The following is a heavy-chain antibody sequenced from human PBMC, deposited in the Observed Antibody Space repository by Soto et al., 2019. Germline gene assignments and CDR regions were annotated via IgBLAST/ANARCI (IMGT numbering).Heavy chain of an antibody. Sequence: ASVKVSCKASGYTFTVYYMHCVLQSPGQGLEWMGWINPNSGGTNYAQKFQGRVTMTRDTSISTAYMELSRLRSDDTAVYYCARSIAAAGIDAFDIWGQGTMVTVSS. V-gene: IGHV1-2*02. CDR2: INPNSGGT. D-gene: IGHD6-13*01. CDR1: GYTFTVYY. J-gene: IGHJ3*02. CDR3: ARSIAAAGIDAFDI.